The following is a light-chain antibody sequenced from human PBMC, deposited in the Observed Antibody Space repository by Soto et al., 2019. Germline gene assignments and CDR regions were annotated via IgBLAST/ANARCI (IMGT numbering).Light chain of an antibody. CDR2: TAS. V-gene: IGKV1-39*01. CDR1: QAIRND. J-gene: IGKJ1*01. CDR3: QHSYNAPRT. Sequence: DIQMTQSPSSLSASIGDRVTITCRASQAIRNDLGWYQQKPAKAPKRLIYTASNLQSGVPSRFSGSGSGTDFTLTISSLQPEDFATYYCQHSYNAPRTFGQGTKVDIK.